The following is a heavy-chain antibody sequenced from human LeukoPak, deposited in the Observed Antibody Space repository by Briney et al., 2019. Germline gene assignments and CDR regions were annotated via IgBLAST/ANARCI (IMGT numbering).Heavy chain of an antibody. Sequence: PSETLSLTCTVSGGSISSYYWSWIRQPPGKGLEWIGYIYYSGSTNYNPSLKSRVTISVDTSKNQFSPKLSSVTAADTAVYYCARYSYDILTGYPKGWFDPWGQGTLVTVSS. D-gene: IGHD3-9*01. CDR3: ARYSYDILTGYPKGWFDP. CDR2: IYYSGST. J-gene: IGHJ5*02. V-gene: IGHV4-59*01. CDR1: GGSISSYY.